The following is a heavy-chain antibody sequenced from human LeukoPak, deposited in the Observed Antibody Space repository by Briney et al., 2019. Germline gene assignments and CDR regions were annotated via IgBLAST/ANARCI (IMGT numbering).Heavy chain of an antibody. CDR2: MNPNSGNT. V-gene: IGHV1-8*01. D-gene: IGHD6-13*01. CDR1: GYTFTSYD. Sequence: ASVKVSCKASGYTFTSYDINWVRQATGQGLEWMGWMNPNSGNTGYAQKFQGRVTITADESTSTAYMELSSLRSEDTAVYYCARGTRYSSSWYVLDYWGQGTLVTVSS. J-gene: IGHJ4*02. CDR3: ARGTRYSSSWYVLDY.